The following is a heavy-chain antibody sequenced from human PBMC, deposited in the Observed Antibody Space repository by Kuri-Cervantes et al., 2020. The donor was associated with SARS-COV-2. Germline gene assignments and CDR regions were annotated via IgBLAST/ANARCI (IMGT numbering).Heavy chain of an antibody. CDR3: ARAVTGVEHTVVPIATYYYHYYMDV. D-gene: IGHD2-21*01. CDR2: MYHSGST. Sequence: SETLSLTCTVSGGSISSSSYYWGWIRQPPGKGLEWIGSMYHSGSTYYNPSLKSRLTISVDTSKNQFSLKLSSVTAADTAVYYCARAVTGVEHTVVPIATYYYHYYMDVWGKGTTVTVSS. V-gene: IGHV4-39*01. CDR1: GGSISSSSYY. J-gene: IGHJ6*03.